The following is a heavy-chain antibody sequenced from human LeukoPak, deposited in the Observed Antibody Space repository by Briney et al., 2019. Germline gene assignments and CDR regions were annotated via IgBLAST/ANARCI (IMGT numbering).Heavy chain of an antibody. CDR1: GFTFSSYA. J-gene: IGHJ4*02. D-gene: IGHD1-26*01. CDR3: AKGGRYRVGAPYG. V-gene: IGHV3-23*01. Sequence: GGSLRLSCAASGFTFSSYAMSWVRQAPGKGLEWVSAISGSGGSTYYADSVKGRFPIPKNNSKNTLYLQMNSLRAEDTAVYYCAKGGRYRVGAPYGGGQGTLAPVS. CDR2: ISGSGGST.